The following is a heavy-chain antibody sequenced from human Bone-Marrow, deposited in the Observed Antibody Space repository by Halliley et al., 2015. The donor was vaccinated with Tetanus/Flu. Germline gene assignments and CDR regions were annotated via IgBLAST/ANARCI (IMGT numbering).Heavy chain of an antibody. CDR3: ARSVDWNHVGGLDH. Sequence: LVKPTQTLTLTCTYSGFSLRTTGMCVSWIRQPPGKALEWLALIDWENDRRYSTSLKTRLTISKDTSKNEVVLIMTNLDPVDTATYYCARSVDWNHVGGLDHWGQGTLVTVSS. D-gene: IGHD3-9*01. J-gene: IGHJ4*02. CDR2: IDWENDR. V-gene: IGHV2-70*13. CDR1: GFSLRTTGMC.